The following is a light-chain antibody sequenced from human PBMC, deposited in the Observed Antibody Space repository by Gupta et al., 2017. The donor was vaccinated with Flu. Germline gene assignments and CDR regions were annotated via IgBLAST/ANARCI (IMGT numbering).Light chain of an antibody. V-gene: IGKV4-1*01. Sequence: IVMTQSPDSLAVSLGESASINCESTQSVLYTTNNKDYLAWYQHKPGQPPKLLISWASAQDSGVPDRFSGSGSGTEFTLTISSLQAEDVAVYYCQQYYSAPPTFGQGTKVEIK. CDR3: QQYYSAPPT. CDR1: QSVLYTTNNKDY. CDR2: WAS. J-gene: IGKJ1*01.